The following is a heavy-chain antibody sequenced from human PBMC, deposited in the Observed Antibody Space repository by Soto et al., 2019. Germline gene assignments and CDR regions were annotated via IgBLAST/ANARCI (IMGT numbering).Heavy chain of an antibody. D-gene: IGHD2-2*01. Sequence: EVQLLESGGGLVQPGGSLRLSCAASGFTFSTYAMSWVRQAPRKGLEWVSAISGNGGDYTYYADSVKGRFTISRDNSKNTLHLQMNSLRAEDTAVYYCVPLCRYCSTTTPSWGQGTLVTVSS. J-gene: IGHJ4*02. CDR2: ISGNGGDYT. CDR3: VPLCRYCSTTTPS. CDR1: GFTFSTYA. V-gene: IGHV3-23*01.